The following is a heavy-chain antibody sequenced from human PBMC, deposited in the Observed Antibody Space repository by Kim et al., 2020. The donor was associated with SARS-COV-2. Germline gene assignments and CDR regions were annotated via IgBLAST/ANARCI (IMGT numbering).Heavy chain of an antibody. CDR3: ARGRWGLPH. Sequence: GGSLRLSCTASGFTFVNFAFNWVRQAPGKGLEWVGCISSNTNGGTTEYAATVEGRFIIARDDSKRITYLQLNSLKTEDTGVYYCARGRWGLPHWGQGTLVTVSS. V-gene: IGHV3-49*04. CDR2: ISSNTNGGTT. D-gene: IGHD1-26*01. CDR1: GFTFVNFA. J-gene: IGHJ4*02.